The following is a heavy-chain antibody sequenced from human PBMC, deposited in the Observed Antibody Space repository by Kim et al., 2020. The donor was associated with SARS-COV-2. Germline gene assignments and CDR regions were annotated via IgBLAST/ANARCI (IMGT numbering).Heavy chain of an antibody. D-gene: IGHD2-15*01. V-gene: IGHV3-72*01. J-gene: IGHJ6*03. CDR2: TRNKANSYTT. CDR3: TREREGYCSGSSCRYYFYMGV. CDR1: GFTFSDHY. Sequence: GGSLRLSCAASGFTFSDHYMDWVRQAPGKGLEWVGRTRNKANSYTTEYAASVKGRFTISRDDSKNSLYLQMNSLKTEDTAVYYCTREREGYCSGSSCRYYFYMGVCGKQITVAVS.